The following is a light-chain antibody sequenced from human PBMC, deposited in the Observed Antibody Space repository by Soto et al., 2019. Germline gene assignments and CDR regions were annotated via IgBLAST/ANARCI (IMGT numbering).Light chain of an antibody. J-gene: IGLJ2*01. V-gene: IGLV2-11*01. Sequence: QSVLTQPRSVSGSPGQSVTISCTGTSSDVGAYKYVSWYQHHPGKVPELIIYDVTKRPSGVPDRFSGSKSGNTASLTISGLQTEDEADYYCCSYAGSYTVIFGGGTKLTVL. CDR1: SSDVGAYKY. CDR3: CSYAGSYTVI. CDR2: DVT.